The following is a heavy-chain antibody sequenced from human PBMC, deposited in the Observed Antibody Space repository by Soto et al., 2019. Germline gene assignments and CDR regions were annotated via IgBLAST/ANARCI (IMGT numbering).Heavy chain of an antibody. CDR1: GDSISNSRW. D-gene: IGHD6-19*01. CDR3: AYSTGWYRHDV. J-gene: IGHJ3*01. Sequence: QVQLQESGPGLVKPSGTLSLTCAVSGDSISNSRWWTWVRQPPGKGREWMGDIFHSGDTNYNPSLKSRLFISVDKSQNQFSLKVSSVTAADTAVYYCAYSTGWYRHDVWGQGTWVTVSS. CDR2: IFHSGDT. V-gene: IGHV4-4*02.